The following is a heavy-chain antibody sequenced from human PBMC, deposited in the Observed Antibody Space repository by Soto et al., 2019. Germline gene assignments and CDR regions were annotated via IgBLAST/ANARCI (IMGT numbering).Heavy chain of an antibody. Sequence: EVQLVESGGGLVQPGGSLRLSCVDSGFTFSSYWMSWVRQAPVKGLEWVGNIKQDGSEENYVDSVKGRFTISRDNAKNSRYLQMNSPRAEDTAVYYCARIAASGRGWDVWGQGTTVVVSS. CDR2: IKQDGSEE. CDR1: GFTFSSYW. J-gene: IGHJ6*02. V-gene: IGHV3-7*01. D-gene: IGHD6-13*01. CDR3: ARIAASGRGWDV.